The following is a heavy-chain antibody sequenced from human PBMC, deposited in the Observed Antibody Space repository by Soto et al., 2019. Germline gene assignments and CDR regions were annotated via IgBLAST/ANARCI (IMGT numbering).Heavy chain of an antibody. D-gene: IGHD2-15*01. CDR2: ISSGATIT. CDR3: ARDLSGRYSTRDGLDV. J-gene: IGHJ6*02. V-gene: IGHV3-48*01. Sequence: EVQLEESGGGLVQPGGSLRLSCAASEFTFSSYSMNWVRQAPGKGLEWVSYISSGATITYYADSVRGRFTISRDNAKNSLYLQMNSLRAEDTAVYYCARDLSGRYSTRDGLDVWGQGTTVTVSS. CDR1: EFTFSSYS.